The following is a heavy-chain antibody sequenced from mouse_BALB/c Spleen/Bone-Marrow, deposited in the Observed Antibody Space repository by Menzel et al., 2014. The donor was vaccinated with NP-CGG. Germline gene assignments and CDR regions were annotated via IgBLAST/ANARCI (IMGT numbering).Heavy chain of an antibody. D-gene: IGHD1-1*01. Sequence: EVMLVESGGGLVQPGGSRKLSCAASGFTFSSFGMHWVRQAPEKGLEWVAYIGSGNSTIYYADTVKGRFTISRDNPKNTLFLQMTSLRSEDTAMYYCARSYYGSSYYFDYWGQGTTLTVSS. CDR3: ARSYYGSSYYFDY. V-gene: IGHV5-17*02. CDR1: GFTFSSFG. J-gene: IGHJ2*01. CDR2: IGSGNSTI.